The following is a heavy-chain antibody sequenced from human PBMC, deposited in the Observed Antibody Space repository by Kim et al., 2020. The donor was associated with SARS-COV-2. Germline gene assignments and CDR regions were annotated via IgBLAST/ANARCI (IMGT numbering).Heavy chain of an antibody. CDR3: AKSVYCNGGSCYSHFDC. CDR2: INTGGDT. Sequence: GGSLRLSCAASGFTFSSYTMSWVRQAPGKGLEWVSTINTGGDTHYADSVKGRFTISRDNPKNTLYLQMNSLRAEDTAGYYCAKSVYCNGGSCYSHFDCWGERTLVTVSS. J-gene: IGHJ4*02. V-gene: IGHV3-23*01. CDR1: GFTFSSYT. D-gene: IGHD2-15*01.